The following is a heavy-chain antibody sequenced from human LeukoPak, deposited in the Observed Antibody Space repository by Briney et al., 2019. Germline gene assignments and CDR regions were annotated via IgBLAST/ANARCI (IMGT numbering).Heavy chain of an antibody. D-gene: IGHD6-19*01. CDR2: IYYSGTT. Sequence: PSETLSLTCTVSGGSISSGGYYWTWIRQPPGKGLEWIAHIYYSGTTNYNPSLKSRVTISVDTSKNQFSLKLSSVTAADTAVYYCARVLSSGWAGFDHWGQGALVTVSS. J-gene: IGHJ4*02. V-gene: IGHV4-61*08. CDR1: GGSISSGGYY. CDR3: ARVLSSGWAGFDH.